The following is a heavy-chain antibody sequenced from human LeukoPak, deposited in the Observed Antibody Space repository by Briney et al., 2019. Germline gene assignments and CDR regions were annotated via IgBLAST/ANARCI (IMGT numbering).Heavy chain of an antibody. Sequence: GGSLRLSCAASGFTFSSYAMSWVRQAPGKGLEWVSAIRSSGGSTYYADSVKGRFTISRDNSKNTLYLQMNSLRAEDTAVYYCAKQRMTTVTHDYWGQGTLVTVSS. CDR2: IRSSGGST. CDR3: AKQRMTTVTHDY. CDR1: GFTFSSYA. D-gene: IGHD4-17*01. J-gene: IGHJ4*02. V-gene: IGHV3-23*01.